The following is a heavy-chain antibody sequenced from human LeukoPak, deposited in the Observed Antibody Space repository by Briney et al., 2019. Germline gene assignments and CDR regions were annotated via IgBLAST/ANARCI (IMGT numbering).Heavy chain of an antibody. Sequence: PGGSLRLSCVGSGFTFRSHAMSWVRQAPEKGLEFVSGIYENGGTTYYADSVKGRFTISRDNSKNTLYLQMNSLRAEDTAVYYCARADYYGSGSYGYFDYWGQGTLVTVSS. CDR2: IYENGGTT. V-gene: IGHV3-23*01. CDR3: ARADYYGSGSYGYFDY. J-gene: IGHJ4*02. D-gene: IGHD3-10*01. CDR1: GFTFRSHA.